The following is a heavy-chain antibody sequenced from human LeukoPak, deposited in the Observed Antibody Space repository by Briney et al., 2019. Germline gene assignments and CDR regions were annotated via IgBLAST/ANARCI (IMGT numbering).Heavy chain of an antibody. CDR2: INHSGST. Sequence: SETLSLTCAVYGGSFSGYYWSWIRQPPGKGLEWIGEINHSGSTNYNPSLKSRVTISVDTSKNQFSLKLSSVTAADTGVYFCARGGGPGYDNSGPLDYWGQGTLVTVSS. CDR3: ARGGGPGYDNSGPLDY. J-gene: IGHJ4*02. D-gene: IGHD3-22*01. CDR1: GGSFSGYY. V-gene: IGHV4-34*01.